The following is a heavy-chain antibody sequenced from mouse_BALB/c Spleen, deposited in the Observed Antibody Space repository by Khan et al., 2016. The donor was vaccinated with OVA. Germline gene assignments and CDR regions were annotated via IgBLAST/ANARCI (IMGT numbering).Heavy chain of an antibody. Sequence: VRLQQSGTVLARPGASVKMSCKTSGYRFTSYWMHWIKQRPGKGLEWIGAIYPGNSDANYNQKFKDKAKLTAITSASTANMELSSLTDEDSSVYYCTRWGYWFAYWGQGTLVTVSA. CDR1: GYRFTSYW. V-gene: IGHV1-5*01. J-gene: IGHJ3*01. CDR3: TRWGYWFAY. CDR2: IYPGNSDA. D-gene: IGHD2-2*01.